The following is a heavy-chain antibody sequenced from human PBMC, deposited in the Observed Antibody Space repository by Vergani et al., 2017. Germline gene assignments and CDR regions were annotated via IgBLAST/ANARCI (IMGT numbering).Heavy chain of an antibody. J-gene: IGHJ4*02. CDR2: ISSSSSYT. Sequence: QVQLVESGGGLVKPGGSLRLSCAASGFTFSDYYMSWIRQAPGKGLEWVSYISSSSSYTNYADSVKGRFTISRDNAKNSLYRQMNSLRAEDTAVYYCARAYGDTQVPPGYWGQGTLVTVSS. CDR1: GFTFSDYY. V-gene: IGHV3-11*06. CDR3: ARAYGDTQVPPGY. D-gene: IGHD4-17*01.